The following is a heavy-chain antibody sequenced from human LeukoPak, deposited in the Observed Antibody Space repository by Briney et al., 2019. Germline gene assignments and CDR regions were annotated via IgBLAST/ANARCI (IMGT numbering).Heavy chain of an antibody. D-gene: IGHD6-13*01. V-gene: IGHV1-2*02. Sequence: ASVKVSCKASGYTFTGYYMHWVRQAPGQGLEWMGWINPNSGGTNYAQKFQGRVSMTRDTSISTAYMELSRLRSDDTAVYYCARSYSSSWYVFGAFDIWGQGTMVTVSS. CDR1: GYTFTGYY. CDR2: INPNSGGT. CDR3: ARSYSSSWYVFGAFDI. J-gene: IGHJ3*02.